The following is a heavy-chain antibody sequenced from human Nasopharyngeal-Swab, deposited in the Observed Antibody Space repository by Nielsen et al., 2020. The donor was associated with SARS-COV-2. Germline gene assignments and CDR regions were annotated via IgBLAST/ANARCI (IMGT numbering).Heavy chain of an antibody. J-gene: IGHJ6*02. CDR2: INTNTGNP. Sequence: ASVKVSCKASGYTFTSYAMKWVRQAPGQGLEWMGWINTNTGNPTYAQGFTGRFVFSLDTSVSTAYLQISSLKAEDTAVYYCARVRTPGAVRKYYYYGMDVWGQGTTVTVSS. CDR1: GYTFTSYA. CDR3: ARVRTPGAVRKYYYYGMDV. V-gene: IGHV7-4-1*02.